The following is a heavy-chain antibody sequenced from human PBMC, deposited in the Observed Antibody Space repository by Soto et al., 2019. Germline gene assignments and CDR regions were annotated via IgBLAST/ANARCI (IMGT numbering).Heavy chain of an antibody. Sequence: PGGSLSLSCAASGFSLSGYWMNWVRQAPGRGLEWVAIIKQDGSERYYVDSVKGRFTISRDNAKNSLFLQMNRLRVEDTAVYYCARGSRRGSGSPRPGPIDIFDMWGQGTMVTVSS. J-gene: IGHJ3*02. CDR1: GFSLSGYW. CDR3: ARGSRRGSGSPRPGPIDIFDM. D-gene: IGHD3-10*01. CDR2: IKQDGSER. V-gene: IGHV3-7*01.